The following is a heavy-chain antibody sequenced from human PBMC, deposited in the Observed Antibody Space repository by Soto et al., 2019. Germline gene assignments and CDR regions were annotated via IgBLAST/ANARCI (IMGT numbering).Heavy chain of an antibody. J-gene: IGHJ6*02. CDR2: IFYSGST. V-gene: IGHV4-39*01. CDR1: CGSLSSSRYY. CDR3: ARHLTYCSAGSCYSDFPYYSMDV. Sequence: SETLSLTCTVSCGSLSSSRYYCVWIRQPPGKGLERIGSIFYSGSTYYNPSLKSRVTISVDTSKNQFSLKLSSVTAADTAVYYCARHLTYCSAGSCYSDFPYYSMDVWGQGTTVT. D-gene: IGHD2-15*01.